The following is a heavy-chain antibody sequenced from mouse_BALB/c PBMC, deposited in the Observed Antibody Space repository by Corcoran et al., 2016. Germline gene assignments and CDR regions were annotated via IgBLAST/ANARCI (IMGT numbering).Heavy chain of an antibody. Sequence: EVQLQQSGAELVKPGASVKLSCTASGFNIKDTYMHWVKQRPEQGLEWIGRIDPANGNTKYDPKFQGKATITADTSSNTAYLQLSSLTSEDTAVYYCAYVNDEAWFAYWGQGTLVTVSA. CDR3: AYVNDEAWFAY. CDR1: GFNIKDTY. D-gene: IGHD2-10*02. J-gene: IGHJ3*01. V-gene: IGHV14-3*02. CDR2: IDPANGNT.